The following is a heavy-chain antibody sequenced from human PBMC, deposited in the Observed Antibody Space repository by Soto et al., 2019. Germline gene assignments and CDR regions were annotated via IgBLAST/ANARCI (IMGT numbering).Heavy chain of an antibody. V-gene: IGHV3-11*05. J-gene: IGHJ4*02. CDR2: ISSSSSYT. CDR1: GFTFSDYY. D-gene: IGHD3-10*01. Sequence: QVQLVESGGGLVKPGGSLRLSCAASGFTFSDYYMSWIRQAPGKGLECVSYISSSSSYTNYADSVKGRFTISRDNAKSSLYLQMKSLRAEDTAVYYWARGPYGSYYFDYWGQGTLVTVSS. CDR3: ARGPYGSYYFDY.